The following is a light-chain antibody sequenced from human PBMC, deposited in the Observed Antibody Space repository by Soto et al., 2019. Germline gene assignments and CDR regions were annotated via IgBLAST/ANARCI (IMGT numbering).Light chain of an antibody. Sequence: DVVMTQSPPSLPVTLGQPASISCRSSQSVVYSDGNAYLNWFHQRPGQSPRRLIYTVSNRASGVPDRFSGDGSGTDFTLKISRVEDEYVGIYYCMQGTYWPPTFGQGTKVEI. CDR2: TVS. V-gene: IGKV2-30*01. J-gene: IGKJ1*01. CDR3: MQGTYWPPT. CDR1: QSVVYSDGNAY.